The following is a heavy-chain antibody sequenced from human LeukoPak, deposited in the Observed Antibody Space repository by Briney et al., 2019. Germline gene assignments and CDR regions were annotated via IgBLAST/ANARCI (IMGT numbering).Heavy chain of an antibody. J-gene: IGHJ4*02. D-gene: IGHD1-26*01. V-gene: IGHV4-34*01. CDR1: GGSFSGYY. CDR3: ARMRVGPTYYFDY. CDR2: INHSGST. Sequence: SETLSLTCAVYGGSFSGYYWGWIGKPPGKGRKWIGEINHSGSTYYNPSLKSPVTISVDTSKNQFSLKLNSVTAADTAVYYCARMRVGPTYYFDYWGQGTLVTVSS.